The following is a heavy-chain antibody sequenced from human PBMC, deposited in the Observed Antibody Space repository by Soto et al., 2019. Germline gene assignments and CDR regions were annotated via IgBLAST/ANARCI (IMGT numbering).Heavy chain of an antibody. V-gene: IGHV3-30-3*01. J-gene: IGHJ6*02. D-gene: IGHD2-15*01. CDR1: GFTFSSYA. Sequence: GGSLRLSCAASGFTFSSYAMHWVRQAPGKGLEWVAVISYDGSNKYYADSVKGRFTISRDNSKNTLYLQMNSLRAEDTAVYYCARDDCSGGSCYSAQSPLGGMDVWGQGTTVTVSS. CDR2: ISYDGSNK. CDR3: ARDDCSGGSCYSAQSPLGGMDV.